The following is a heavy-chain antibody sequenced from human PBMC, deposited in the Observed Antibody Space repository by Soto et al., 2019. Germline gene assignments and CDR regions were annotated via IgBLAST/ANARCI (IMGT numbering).Heavy chain of an antibody. Sequence: SETLCFPCIVSGGCITSSSYYWDWIRHHPGTGLQWIGGFYYSGRSYYNPSLKSRVTMSVDTSKNQFSLTLNSVTAADAAVYYWARQRTTVVTQPHFAHWGQGKLVT. CDR3: ARQRTTVVTQPHFAH. CDR1: GGCITSSSYY. J-gene: IGHJ4*02. D-gene: IGHD2-21*02. CDR2: FYYSGRS. V-gene: IGHV4-39*01.